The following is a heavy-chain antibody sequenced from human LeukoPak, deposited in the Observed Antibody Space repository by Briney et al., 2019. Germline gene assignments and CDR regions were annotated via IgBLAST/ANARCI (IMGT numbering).Heavy chain of an antibody. V-gene: IGHV1-18*01. CDR1: GYTFTSYG. D-gene: IGHD2-2*02. J-gene: IGHJ6*02. Sequence: GASVKVSCKASGYTFTSYGISWVRQAPGQGLEWMGWISAYNGNTNYTQKLQGRVTMTTDTSTSTAYMELRSLRSDDTAVYYCARDPTPNIVVVPAAIRRATSYYYYGMDVWGQGTTVTVSS. CDR2: ISAYNGNT. CDR3: ARDPTPNIVVVPAAIRRATSYYYYGMDV.